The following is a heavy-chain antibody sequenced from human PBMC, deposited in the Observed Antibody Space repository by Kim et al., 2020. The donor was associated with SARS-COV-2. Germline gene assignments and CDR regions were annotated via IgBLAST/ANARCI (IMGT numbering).Heavy chain of an antibody. CDR3: AKDHRLGTTVTTAAV. CDR1: GFTFSSYG. Sequence: GGSLRLSCAASGFTFSSYGMHWVRQAPGKGLEWVAVISYDGSNKYYADSVKGRFTISRDNSKNTLYLQMNSLRAEDTAVYYCAKDHRLGTTVTTAAVWGQGTLVTVSS. J-gene: IGHJ4*02. CDR2: ISYDGSNK. D-gene: IGHD4-17*01. V-gene: IGHV3-30*18.